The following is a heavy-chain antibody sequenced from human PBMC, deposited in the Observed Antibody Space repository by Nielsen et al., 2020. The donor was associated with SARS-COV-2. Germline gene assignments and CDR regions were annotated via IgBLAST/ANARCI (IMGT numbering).Heavy chain of an antibody. CDR3: ARGRYYYGSGSYYNGYYYYYGMDV. D-gene: IGHD3-10*01. CDR2: IFYSGGT. Sequence: WIRQPPGKGLEWIGSIFYSGGTYYNPSLKSRVTISVDTSKNQFSLKLSSVTAADTAVYYCARGRYYYGSGSYYNGYYYYYGMDVWGQGTTVTVSS. V-gene: IGHV4-39*07. J-gene: IGHJ6*02.